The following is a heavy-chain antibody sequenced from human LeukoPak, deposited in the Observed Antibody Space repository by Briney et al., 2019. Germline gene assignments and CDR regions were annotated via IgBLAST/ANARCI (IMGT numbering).Heavy chain of an antibody. CDR3: ARGVYSIDY. CDR2: IREDGTEI. V-gene: IGHV3-7*01. Sequence: GGSLRLSCAASGFTFSGHWMNWVRQAPGKGLEWVANIREDGTEIYYMDSVKGRFTISRDNAKNSLYLQMNSLRAEDTAVYYCARGVYSIDYWGQGTLVTVSS. CDR1: GFTFSGHW. D-gene: IGHD2-15*01. J-gene: IGHJ4*02.